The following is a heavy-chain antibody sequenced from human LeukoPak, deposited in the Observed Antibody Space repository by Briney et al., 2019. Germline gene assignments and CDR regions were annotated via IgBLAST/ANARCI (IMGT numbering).Heavy chain of an antibody. Sequence: GGSLRLSCAASGFTFSSCAMSWVRQAPGKGLEWVANIKQDGSEKYYVDSVKGRFTISRDNAKNSLYLQMSSLRAEDTAVYYCARDHGRYCSGGSCYFGGFFEYWGQGTLGTVSS. J-gene: IGHJ4*02. CDR2: IKQDGSEK. CDR1: GFTFSSCA. CDR3: ARDHGRYCSGGSCYFGGFFEY. V-gene: IGHV3-7*03. D-gene: IGHD2-15*01.